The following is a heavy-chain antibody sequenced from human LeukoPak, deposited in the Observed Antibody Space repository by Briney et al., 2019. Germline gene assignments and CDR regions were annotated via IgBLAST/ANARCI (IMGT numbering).Heavy chain of an antibody. D-gene: IGHD1-1*01. CDR3: AKSTRIDNWYGNWFDP. J-gene: IGHJ5*02. Sequence: SETLSLTCAVYGGSFSGYYWSWIRQPPGKGLEWIGEINHSGSTNYNPSLKSRVAISVDKSKNQFSLRLTSVTAADTAVYYCAKSTRIDNWYGNWFDPWGQGTLVTVSS. CDR1: GGSFSGYY. CDR2: INHSGST. V-gene: IGHV4-34*01.